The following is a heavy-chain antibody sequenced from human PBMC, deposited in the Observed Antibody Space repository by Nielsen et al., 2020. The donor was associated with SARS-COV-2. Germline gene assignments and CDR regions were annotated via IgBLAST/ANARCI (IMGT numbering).Heavy chain of an antibody. CDR3: ARDPLSAVALPFDP. D-gene: IGHD6-19*01. V-gene: IGHV3-33*08. CDR2: IWYDGSNK. Sequence: GGSLRLSCAASGFTFSSYGMHWVRQAPGKGLEWVAVIWYDGSNKYYADSVKGRFTISRDNSKNTLYLQMNSLRGEDTALYYCARDPLSAVALPFDPWGQGTLVTVSS. CDR1: GFTFSSYG. J-gene: IGHJ5*02.